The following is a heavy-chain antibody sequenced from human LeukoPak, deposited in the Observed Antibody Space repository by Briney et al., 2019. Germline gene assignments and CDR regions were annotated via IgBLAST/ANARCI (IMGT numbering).Heavy chain of an antibody. CDR1: GFTFSAYW. CDR2: IRPEGTTT. D-gene: IGHD3-9*01. V-gene: IGHV3-74*03. Sequence: GGSLRLSCAASGFTFSAYWMHWVRQAPGKGLVWVARIRPEGTTTAYADSVKGRFTISRGNAKNTLFLQMNSLSAEDTAVYYCARDLDWILFDYWGQGTLFTVSS. CDR3: ARDLDWILFDY. J-gene: IGHJ4*02.